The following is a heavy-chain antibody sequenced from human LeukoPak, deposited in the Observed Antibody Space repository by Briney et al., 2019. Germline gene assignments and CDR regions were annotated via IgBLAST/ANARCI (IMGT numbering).Heavy chain of an antibody. CDR2: ISNSGGIT. J-gene: IGHJ4*02. CDR1: GFTFSSYA. D-gene: IGHD1-26*01. CDR3: AKNRQSGTSPQEY. Sequence: GGSLRLPCAASGFTFSSYAMHWVRQAPGKGLEWVSLISNSGGITFYGDSVKGRFTVSRDNTKNTLYLQMNSLRAEDTALYFCAKNRQSGTSPQEYWGQGTLVTVSS. V-gene: IGHV3-23*01.